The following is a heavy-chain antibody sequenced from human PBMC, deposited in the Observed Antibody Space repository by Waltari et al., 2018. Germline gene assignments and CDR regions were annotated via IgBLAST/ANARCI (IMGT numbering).Heavy chain of an antibody. CDR3: ARGPYSSGWFTYWYFDL. CDR1: GGSFSGYY. D-gene: IGHD6-19*01. CDR2: INHSGST. Sequence: QVQLQQWGAGLLKPSETLSLTCAVYGGSFSGYYWSWIRQPPGKGLEWIGEINHSGSTNYTPSLKSRVTISVDTSKNQFSLKLSSVTAADTAVYYCARGPYSSGWFTYWYFDLWGRGTLVTVSS. J-gene: IGHJ2*01. V-gene: IGHV4-34*01.